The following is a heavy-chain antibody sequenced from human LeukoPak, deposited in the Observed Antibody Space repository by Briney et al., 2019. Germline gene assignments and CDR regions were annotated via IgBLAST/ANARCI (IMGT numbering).Heavy chain of an antibody. CDR2: IHYTGTT. D-gene: IGHD1-26*01. J-gene: IGHJ3*02. Sequence: PSETLSLTCIVSGGSINSHYWSWIRQPPWKGLEWIGDIHYTGTTKYNPSVKSRVTISIDTSKNQFSLELSSVTATDTAVYFCATNRVGTYDRPFVIWGQGTMVTVSS. CDR3: ATNRVGTYDRPFVI. CDR1: GGSINSHY. V-gene: IGHV4-59*08.